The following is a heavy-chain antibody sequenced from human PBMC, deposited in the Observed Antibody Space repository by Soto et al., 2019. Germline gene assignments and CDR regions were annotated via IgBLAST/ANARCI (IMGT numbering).Heavy chain of an antibody. D-gene: IGHD2-15*01. J-gene: IGHJ6*03. V-gene: IGHV1-18*01. CDR2: ISAYNGNT. CDR1: GYTFTSYG. CDR3: ARGRFSGGSSSLEGYSHSLDA. Sequence: ASVKVSWKASGYTFTSYGISWVRQAPGQGLEWMGWISAYNGNTNYAQKLQGRVTMTTDTSTSTAYKELRSLRSDDRAVYYCARGRFSGGSSSLEGYSHSLDAWGKGPPVTAS.